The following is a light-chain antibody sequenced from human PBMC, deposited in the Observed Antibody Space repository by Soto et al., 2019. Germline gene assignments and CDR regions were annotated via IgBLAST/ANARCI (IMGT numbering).Light chain of an antibody. CDR3: QKFNTAPLT. J-gene: IGKJ5*01. V-gene: IGKV1-27*01. CDR2: SAS. Sequence: DIQMTQSPSSLSASVGDRVTITCRASQDISVYLAWYQQKPGKVPKLLIYSASTLHSGVPSRFSGSGSGTDITLTISSLQHDDVATYCCQKFNTAPLTFGQGTRLEIK. CDR1: QDISVY.